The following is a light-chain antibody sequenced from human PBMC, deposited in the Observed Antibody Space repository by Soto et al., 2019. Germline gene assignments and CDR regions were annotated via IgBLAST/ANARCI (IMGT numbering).Light chain of an antibody. J-gene: IGLJ1*01. CDR3: SSYAGLNNFIV. CDR1: SSDVGGYHY. Sequence: QSALTQPPSASGSPGQSVTISCTGTSSDVGGYHYVSWYQQHPGKAPKVMIYEVSKRPSGVPDRFSGSKFGDTASLTVSGLQTEDEAEYYCSSYAGLNNFIVFGTGTKVTVL. CDR2: EVS. V-gene: IGLV2-8*01.